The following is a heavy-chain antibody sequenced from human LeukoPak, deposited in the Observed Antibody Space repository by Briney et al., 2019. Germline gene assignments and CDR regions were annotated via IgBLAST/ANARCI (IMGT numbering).Heavy chain of an antibody. V-gene: IGHV3-53*01. Sequence: GGSLRLSCAASGFTVITNDMTWVRQAPGKGLEWVSVLYSDGNTKYADSVQGRFTISRDNSKNTLYLEMNSLRPDDTAVYYCARGVEPLAANTLAYWGQGTLVTVSS. J-gene: IGHJ4*02. CDR3: ARGVEPLAANTLAY. D-gene: IGHD1-14*01. CDR2: LYSDGNT. CDR1: GFTVITND.